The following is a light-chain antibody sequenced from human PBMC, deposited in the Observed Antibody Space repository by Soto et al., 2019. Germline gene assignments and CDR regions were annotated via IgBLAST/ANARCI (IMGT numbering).Light chain of an antibody. CDR1: QSISTW. CDR3: QQYNNYCPT. J-gene: IGKJ1*01. Sequence: IQISQSPSTLSASIGDRVTITCRASQSISTWLAWYQQKPGKAPKLLIYDASSLESGAPSRFSGSGSGTEFTLTIRSLQPDDFATYYCQQYNNYCPTFGQGTKVDIK. CDR2: DAS. V-gene: IGKV1-5*01.